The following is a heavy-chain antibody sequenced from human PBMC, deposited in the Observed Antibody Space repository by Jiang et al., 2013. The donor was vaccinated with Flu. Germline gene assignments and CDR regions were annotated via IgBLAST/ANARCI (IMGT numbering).Heavy chain of an antibody. CDR1: GDSVSSISVA. J-gene: IGHJ5*02. V-gene: IGHV6-1*01. Sequence: SLTLSLTCGISGDSVSSISVAWNWIRQSPSRGLEWLGRTYYRSKWYADYAVSVKGRITINPDTTRNQFSLQLTSVTPEDTAVYYCARGVHWFDPWGQGTLVIVSS. D-gene: IGHD5/OR15-5a*01. CDR2: TYYRSKWYA. CDR3: ARGVHWFDP.